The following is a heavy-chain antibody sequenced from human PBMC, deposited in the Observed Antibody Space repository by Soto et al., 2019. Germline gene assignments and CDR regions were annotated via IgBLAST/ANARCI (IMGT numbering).Heavy chain of an antibody. CDR3: ASLSFVDTAMVDY. V-gene: IGHV3-21*01. Sequence: GGSLRLSCAASGFTFRSYGMHWVRQAPGKGLEWVSSISSSSSYIYYADSVKGRFTISRDNAKNSLYLQMNSLRAEDTAVYYCASLSFVDTAMVDYWGQGTLVTVSS. CDR1: GFTFRSYG. CDR2: ISSSSSYI. D-gene: IGHD5-18*01. J-gene: IGHJ4*02.